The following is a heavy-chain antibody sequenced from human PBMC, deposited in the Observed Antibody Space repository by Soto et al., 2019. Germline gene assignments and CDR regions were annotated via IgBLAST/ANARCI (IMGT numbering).Heavy chain of an antibody. Sequence: PGGSLRLSCAASGFTFSSYAMSWVRQAPGKGLEWVSAISGSGGSTYYADSVKGRFTISRDNSKNTLYLQMNSLRAKDTAVYYCAKDRYGDYVYGMDVWGQGTTVTVSS. D-gene: IGHD4-17*01. CDR3: AKDRYGDYVYGMDV. J-gene: IGHJ6*02. V-gene: IGHV3-23*01. CDR2: ISGSGGST. CDR1: GFTFSSYA.